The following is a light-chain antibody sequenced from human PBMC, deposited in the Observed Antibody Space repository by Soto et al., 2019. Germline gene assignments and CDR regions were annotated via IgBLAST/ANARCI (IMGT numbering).Light chain of an antibody. CDR2: DAS. Sequence: DIQITQSPSTLSASVGDRVTITCRASQTISSWLAWYQQKPGRAPKLLIFDASSLKSGVPSRFSGSGSGTEFTLSISSLQPDDFATYFCQQYNSNLLTFGGGTKVEIK. CDR1: QTISSW. J-gene: IGKJ4*01. V-gene: IGKV1-5*01. CDR3: QQYNSNLLT.